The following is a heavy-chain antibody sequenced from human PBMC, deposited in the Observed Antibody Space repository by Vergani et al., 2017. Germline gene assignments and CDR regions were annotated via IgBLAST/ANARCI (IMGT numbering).Heavy chain of an antibody. CDR2: IFPGDSDT. V-gene: IGHV5-51*01. CDR1: GYRITDYW. Sequence: EVQLVQSGAELKKPGESLKISCKASGYRITDYWIAWVRQMPGKGLEWMGIIFPGDSDTRYGPSFQGQVTISVDKSVSTTFLQWSSLQASDTAIYYCARQGMLTGSFYSYWGQGSLVTVSS. CDR3: ARQGMLTGSFYSY. J-gene: IGHJ4*02. D-gene: IGHD1-1*01.